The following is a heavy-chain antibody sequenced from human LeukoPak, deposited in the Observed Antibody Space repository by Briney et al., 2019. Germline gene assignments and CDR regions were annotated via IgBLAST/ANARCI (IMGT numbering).Heavy chain of an antibody. V-gene: IGHV1-69*05. CDR3: ARSLEYSSSASFDY. J-gene: IGHJ4*02. CDR2: IIPIFGTA. D-gene: IGHD6-6*01. CDR1: GGTFSSYA. Sequence: SVKVSCKASGGTFSSYAISWVRQAPGQGLEWMGGIIPIFGTANYAQKFQGRVTITTDESTSTAYMELSSLRSEDTAAYYCARSLEYSSSASFDYWGQGTLVTVSS.